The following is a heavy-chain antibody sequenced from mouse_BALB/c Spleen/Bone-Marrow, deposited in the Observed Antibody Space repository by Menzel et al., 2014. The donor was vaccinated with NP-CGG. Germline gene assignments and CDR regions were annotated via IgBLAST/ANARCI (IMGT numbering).Heavy chain of an antibody. V-gene: IGHV3-2*02. Sequence: EVQLQQSGPGLVKPSQSLSLTCTVTGYSITSDYAWNWIRQFPGNKLEWMGYISYSGATTYNPSLKSRISITRDTSKNQFFLQLNSVTTEDTATYYCARGSNYFDYWGQGTTRTVSS. D-gene: IGHD3-1*01. CDR2: ISYSGAT. J-gene: IGHJ2*01. CDR3: ARGSNYFDY. CDR1: GYSITSDYA.